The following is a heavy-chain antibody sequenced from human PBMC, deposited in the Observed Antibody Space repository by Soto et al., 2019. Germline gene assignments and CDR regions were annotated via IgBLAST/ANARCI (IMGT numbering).Heavy chain of an antibody. Sequence: QVQLVQSGAEVKKPGASVKISCKASGYTFTSYALHWVRQAPGQKFEWLGWFNAGNGDAKYSRKFQGRVSMTRDTSASTVYLELSRRRSEDSALYYCARIKRTSEAKSIHESLDTWVQGTMVTVSS. J-gene: IGHJ3*01. CDR1: GYTFTSYA. D-gene: IGHD1-1*01. V-gene: IGHV1-3*01. CDR2: FNAGNGDA. CDR3: ARIKRTSEAKSIHESLDT.